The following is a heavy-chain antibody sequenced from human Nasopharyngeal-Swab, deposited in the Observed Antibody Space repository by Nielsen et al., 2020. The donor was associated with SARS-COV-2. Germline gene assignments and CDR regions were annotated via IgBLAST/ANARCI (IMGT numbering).Heavy chain of an antibody. CDR3: ARGHGDYVRPHYYYYYMDV. CDR1: GYTFNTYY. J-gene: IGHJ6*03. D-gene: IGHD4-17*01. Sequence: SVKVSCKASGYTFNTYYMHWVRQAPGQGLEWMGGIIPILGTANYAQKFQGRVTITADESTSTAYMELSSLRSEDTAVYYCARGHGDYVRPHYYYYYMDVWGKGTTVTVSS. CDR2: IIPILGTA. V-gene: IGHV1-69*13.